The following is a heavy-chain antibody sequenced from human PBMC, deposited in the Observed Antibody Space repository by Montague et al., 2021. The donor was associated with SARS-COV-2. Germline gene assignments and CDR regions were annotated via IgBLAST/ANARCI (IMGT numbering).Heavy chain of an antibody. Sequence: SETLSLTCTVSGGSISSSSYYGGWIRQPPGKGLEWIGSIYYSGSTYYNPSLKSRVTISVDTSKNQFSLKLSSVTAADTAVYYCARVGRQQLVRLSGVDVWGQGTTVTVSS. J-gene: IGHJ6*02. CDR2: IYYSGST. V-gene: IGHV4-39*07. CDR3: ARVGRQQLVRLSGVDV. CDR1: GGSISSSSYY. D-gene: IGHD6-13*01.